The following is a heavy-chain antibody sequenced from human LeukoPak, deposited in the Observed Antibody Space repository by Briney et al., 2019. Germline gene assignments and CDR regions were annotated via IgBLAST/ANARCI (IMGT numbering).Heavy chain of an antibody. CDR2: ISSSGSTI. Sequence: SGGSLRLSCAASGFTFSSYSMNWVRQAPGKGLEWVSYISSSGSTIYYADSVKGRFTISRDNAKNTLYLQMNSLRAEDTAVYYCVRSARGNYGLFDYWGQGTLVTVSS. J-gene: IGHJ4*02. CDR1: GFTFSSYS. D-gene: IGHD1-26*01. V-gene: IGHV3-48*04. CDR3: VRSARGNYGLFDY.